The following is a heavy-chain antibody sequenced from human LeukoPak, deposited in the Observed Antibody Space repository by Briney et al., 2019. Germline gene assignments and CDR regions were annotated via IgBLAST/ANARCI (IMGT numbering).Heavy chain of an antibody. CDR1: GFTFSDYD. V-gene: IGHV3-13*05. CDR2: IDTAGGP. Sequence: GGSLRLSCAASGFTFSDYDMHWVRQATGKGLEWVSAIDTAGGPYYPGSVKGRFTISRDNAKNSLYLQMNSLRAEDTAVYYCARGYSYIDYWGQGTLVTVSS. CDR3: ARGYSYIDY. J-gene: IGHJ4*02. D-gene: IGHD1-1*01.